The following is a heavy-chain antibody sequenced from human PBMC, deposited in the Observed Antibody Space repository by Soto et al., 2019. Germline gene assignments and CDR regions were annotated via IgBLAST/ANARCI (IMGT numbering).Heavy chain of an antibody. CDR3: VRDDCSGGTCYGGY. D-gene: IGHD2-15*01. Sequence: QVQLVESGGGMVQPGGSLRLSCEASGFTFRDCGFHWVRQAPGKGLEWVAVIYYDGSGSDYEDSVRGRFIFSRDISTNTLYLQMNSLRAEDTAVYYCVRDDCSGGTCYGGYWGQGTLVTVSS. J-gene: IGHJ4*02. V-gene: IGHV3-33*01. CDR1: GFTFRDCG. CDR2: IYYDGSGS.